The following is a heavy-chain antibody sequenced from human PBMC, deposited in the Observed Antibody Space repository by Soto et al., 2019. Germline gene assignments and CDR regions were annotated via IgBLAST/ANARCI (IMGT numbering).Heavy chain of an antibody. CDR2: IYYSGST. V-gene: IGHV4-39*01. J-gene: IGHJ5*02. CDR3: GSTQTGAYRSSWSTLTRVDP. Sequence: QLHLQESGPGLVKPSETLSLTCTVSGLSISSSSYYWGWIRQPPGKGLEGIGSIYYSGSTYYNPSLMSRVTISVDTSKDQFPLKRSSVNAADTAVYDCGSTQTGAYRSSWSTLTRVDPWGQGTLVHVSS. CDR1: GLSISSSSYY. D-gene: IGHD6-13*01.